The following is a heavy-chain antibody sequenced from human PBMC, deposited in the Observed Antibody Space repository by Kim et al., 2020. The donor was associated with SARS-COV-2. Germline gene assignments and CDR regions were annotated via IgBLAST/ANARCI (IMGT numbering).Heavy chain of an antibody. J-gene: IGHJ4*02. CDR1: GFTFKNYG. CDR3: AKRIEYSSSSAYFDN. D-gene: IGHD6-6*01. CDR2: ISDSGGST. Sequence: GGSLRLSCAASGFTFKNYGMNWVRQAPGKGLEWVSSISDSGGSTYYADSVKGRFTISRDNSKTTMYLQMNSLRAEDTAVYYCAKRIEYSSSSAYFDNWGQGTLVTVSS. V-gene: IGHV3-23*01.